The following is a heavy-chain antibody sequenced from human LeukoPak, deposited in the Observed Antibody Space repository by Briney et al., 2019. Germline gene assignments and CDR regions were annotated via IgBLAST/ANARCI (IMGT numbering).Heavy chain of an antibody. CDR3: ARWSSSWYGSRGHYYFDY. V-gene: IGHV1-2*02. CDR1: GGTFSSYA. CDR2: INPNSGGT. D-gene: IGHD6-13*01. J-gene: IGHJ4*02. Sequence: GSVKVSCKASGGTFSSYAISWVRQAPGQGLEWMGWINPNSGGTNYAQKFQGRVTMTRDTSISTAYMELGRLRSDDTAVYYCARWSSSWYGSRGHYYFDYWGQGTLVTVSS.